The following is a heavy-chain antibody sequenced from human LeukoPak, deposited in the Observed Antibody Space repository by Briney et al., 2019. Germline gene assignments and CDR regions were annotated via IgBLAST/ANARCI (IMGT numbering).Heavy chain of an antibody. V-gene: IGHV3-74*01. Sequence: PGGSLSLSCAASGFTFSSYWMHWVRQAPGKGLVWVSRTKSDGKTNYADSVKGRFTISRDNAKNTVSLQMNSLRAEDTGVYYCARAPSEIGGYYPEYFRHWGQGTLVTVSS. D-gene: IGHD3-22*01. CDR2: TKSDGKT. J-gene: IGHJ1*01. CDR3: ARAPSEIGGYYPEYFRH. CDR1: GFTFSSYW.